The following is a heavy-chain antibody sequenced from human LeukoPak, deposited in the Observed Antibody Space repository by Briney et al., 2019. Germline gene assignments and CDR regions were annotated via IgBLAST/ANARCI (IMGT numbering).Heavy chain of an antibody. Sequence: PLGSLRLSCAASGFTFSSYAMSWVRQAPGKGLEWVSAISGSGGSTYYADSVKGRFTISRDNSKNTLYLQMNSLRAEDTAVYYCASTYYDYVWGSYPDYWGQGTLVTVSS. V-gene: IGHV3-23*01. CDR3: ASTYYDYVWGSYPDY. CDR1: GFTFSSYA. D-gene: IGHD3-16*02. J-gene: IGHJ4*02. CDR2: ISGSGGST.